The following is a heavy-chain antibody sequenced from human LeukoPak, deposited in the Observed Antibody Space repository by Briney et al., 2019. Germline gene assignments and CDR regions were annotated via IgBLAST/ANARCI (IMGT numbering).Heavy chain of an antibody. CDR2: IIPIIGTA. CDR1: GGTFSSYA. D-gene: IGHD1-26*01. Sequence: SVKVSCKASGGTFSSYAISWVRQAPGQGLEWMGGIIPIIGTANYAQKFQGRVTITADESTSTAYKELSSLRSEDTAVYYCASGAHSGSYYYFDYWGQGTLVTVSS. CDR3: ASGAHSGSYYYFDY. V-gene: IGHV1-69*13. J-gene: IGHJ4*02.